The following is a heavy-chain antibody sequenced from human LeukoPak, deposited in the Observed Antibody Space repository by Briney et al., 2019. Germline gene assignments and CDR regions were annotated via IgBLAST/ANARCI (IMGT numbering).Heavy chain of an antibody. CDR2: IYPGDSDT. Sequence: PGESLKISCQGSGYKFTNFWIGWVRQMPGKGLEWMGIIYPGDSDTRYSPSFQGQVTISADRSISTAYLQWSSLRASDTAMYYCARLWGNSAWFDYWGQGTLVTVSS. CDR3: ARLWGNSAWFDY. J-gene: IGHJ4*02. CDR1: GYKFTNFW. V-gene: IGHV5-51*01. D-gene: IGHD6-19*01.